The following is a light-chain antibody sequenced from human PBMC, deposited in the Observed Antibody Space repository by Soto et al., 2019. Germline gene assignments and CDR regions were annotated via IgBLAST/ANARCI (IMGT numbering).Light chain of an antibody. Sequence: QSVLTQSPSASASLGASVKFTCTLSSGHSSNAVAWHQQQPEKGPRYLMKLNSDGSHIKGDGIPDRFSGSSSGAERYLTISSLQSEDEAYYYCQTWGTGTVVFGGGTKLTVL. J-gene: IGLJ2*01. CDR3: QTWGTGTVV. CDR1: SGHSSNA. V-gene: IGLV4-69*01. CDR2: LNSDGSH.